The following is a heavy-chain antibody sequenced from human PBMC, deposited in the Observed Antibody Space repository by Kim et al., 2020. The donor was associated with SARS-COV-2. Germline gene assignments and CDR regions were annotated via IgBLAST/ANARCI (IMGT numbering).Heavy chain of an antibody. D-gene: IGHD4-17*01. CDR2: ISSTASTI. CDR1: GFTFNIYS. CDR3: ARDYYGDYALEY. Sequence: GGSLRLSCAASGFTFNIYSMNWVHQAPGKGLEWVSYISSTASTIYYADSVKGRFTISRDNAKNSLFLQMNSLRDEDTAVYYCARDYYGDYALEYWGQGTL. J-gene: IGHJ4*02. V-gene: IGHV3-48*02.